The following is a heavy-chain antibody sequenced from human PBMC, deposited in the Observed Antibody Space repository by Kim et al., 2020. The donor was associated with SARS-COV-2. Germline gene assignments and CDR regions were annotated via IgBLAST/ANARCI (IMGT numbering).Heavy chain of an antibody. V-gene: IGHV3-23*03. CDR2: IYSGGSST. J-gene: IGHJ6*02. CDR1: GFTFSSYA. Sequence: GGSLRLSCAASGFTFSSYAMSWVRQAPGKGLEWVSVIYSGGSSTYYADSVKGRFTISRDNSKNTLYLQMNSLRAEDTAVYYCAKFGPEYGSGRVKTSYYYYGMDVWGQGTTVTVSS. D-gene: IGHD3-10*01. CDR3: AKFGPEYGSGRVKTSYYYYGMDV.